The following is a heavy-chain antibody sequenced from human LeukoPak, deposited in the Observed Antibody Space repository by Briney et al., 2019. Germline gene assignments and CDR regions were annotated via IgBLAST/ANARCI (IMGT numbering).Heavy chain of an antibody. CDR3: ARAKAAAGIDYFDY. CDR1: GASISDYY. CDR2: IYYSGST. V-gene: IGHV4-59*13. J-gene: IGHJ4*02. Sequence: SETLSLTCTVSGASISDYYWSWIRQPPGKGLEWIGYIYYSGSTNYNPSLKSRVTISIDTSKNQFSLKVSSVTAADTAVYYCARAKAAAGIDYFDYWGQGTPVTVSS. D-gene: IGHD6-13*01.